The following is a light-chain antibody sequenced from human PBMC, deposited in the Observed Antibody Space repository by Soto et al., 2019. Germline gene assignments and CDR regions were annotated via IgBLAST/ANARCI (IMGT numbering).Light chain of an antibody. Sequence: EIVMTQSPATLSLSPGERATLSCRASQSVSRNLAWYQQKPGQAPRLLSYGASTRATGIPARFSGSGSGTEFTLTISSLKYEDFAVYYCQQYNNWPRTFGQGTKVDIK. CDR2: GAS. V-gene: IGKV3-15*01. CDR1: QSVSRN. CDR3: QQYNNWPRT. J-gene: IGKJ1*01.